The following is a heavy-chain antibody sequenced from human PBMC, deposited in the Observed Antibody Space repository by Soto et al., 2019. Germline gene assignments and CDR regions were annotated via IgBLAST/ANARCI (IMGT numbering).Heavy chain of an antibody. Sequence: QVQLQESGPGLVKPSETLSLTCTVSGGSLSSYYWSWIRQPAGKGLEWIGRISTSGSTNYNPSLKSRVTMSVDTSKNQFSLRLSSVTAADTAVYYCARGSCRSSSCYGFVYWGQGTLVTVSS. CDR1: GGSLSSYY. CDR3: ARGSCRSSSCYGFVY. CDR2: ISTSGST. V-gene: IGHV4-4*07. D-gene: IGHD2-2*01. J-gene: IGHJ4*02.